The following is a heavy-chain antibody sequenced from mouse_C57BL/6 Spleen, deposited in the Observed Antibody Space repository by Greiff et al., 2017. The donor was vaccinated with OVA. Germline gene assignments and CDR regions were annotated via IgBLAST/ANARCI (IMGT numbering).Heavy chain of an antibody. D-gene: IGHD2-3*01. CDR2: IDPENGDT. CDR1: GFNIKDDY. CDR3: TTSGDGYPFAY. V-gene: IGHV14-4*01. J-gene: IGHJ3*01. Sequence: EVQLQQSGAELVRPGASVKLSCTASGFNIKDDYMHWVKQRPEQGLEWIGWIDPENGDTEYASKFQGKATITADTSSNTAYLQLSSLTSEDTAVYYCTTSGDGYPFAYWGQGTLVTVSA.